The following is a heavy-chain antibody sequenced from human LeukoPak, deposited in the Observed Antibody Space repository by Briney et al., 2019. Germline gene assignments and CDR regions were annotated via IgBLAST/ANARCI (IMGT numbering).Heavy chain of an antibody. Sequence: PGGSLRLSCAASGFSFSNAWMSWVRQAPGKGLEWVGRIKSKTDGGTTDYAAPVKGRFTISRDDSKNTLYLQMNSLKTEDTAVYYCTTEQRVMITSRNYWGQGTLVTVSS. J-gene: IGHJ4*02. CDR1: GFSFSNAW. CDR2: IKSKTDGGTT. D-gene: IGHD3-16*01. V-gene: IGHV3-15*01. CDR3: TTEQRVMITSRNY.